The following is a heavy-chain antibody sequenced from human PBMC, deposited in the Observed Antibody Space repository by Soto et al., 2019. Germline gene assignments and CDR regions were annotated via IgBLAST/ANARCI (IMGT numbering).Heavy chain of an antibody. J-gene: IGHJ6*02. V-gene: IGHV4-30-4*02. Sequence: SATLSLTCTVSGDSIGSGNTYWSWIRQAPGKGLEWIGYIFSSGTTYYNPSLKSRLTMSLDTSQNQFSLKLNSVTAADTAVYFCARVPSPFDFYYAMDVWGQGTTVTVSS. CDR1: GDSIGSGNTY. CDR2: IFSSGTT. CDR3: ARVPSPFDFYYAMDV. D-gene: IGHD3-16*01.